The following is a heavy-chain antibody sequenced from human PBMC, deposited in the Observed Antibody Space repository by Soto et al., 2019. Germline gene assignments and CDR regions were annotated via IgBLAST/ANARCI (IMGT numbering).Heavy chain of an antibody. CDR1: GGSVTSYY. V-gene: IGHV4-59*02. CDR2: IYYSGST. Sequence: SETLSLTCTVSGGSVTSYYWSWIRQPPGKGLEWIGYIYYSGSTKYNPSLKSRVTISIDTSKSQFSLKLSSVTAADTAVYYCARDPGYSYGYNWGQGTLVTVSS. D-gene: IGHD5-18*01. J-gene: IGHJ4*02. CDR3: ARDPGYSYGYN.